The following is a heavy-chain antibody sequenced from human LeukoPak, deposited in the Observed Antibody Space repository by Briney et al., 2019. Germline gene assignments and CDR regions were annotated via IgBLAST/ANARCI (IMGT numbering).Heavy chain of an antibody. D-gene: IGHD1-1*01. Sequence: GGSLRLSCAASGFTFSSYGMHWVRQAPGKGLEWVAVMSYDGRNTYYADSVKGRFTISRDNSKNTRYLQMNSLRVEDTAVYYCAKVQLERRELLPNFDHWGQGTLVTVSS. J-gene: IGHJ4*02. CDR1: GFTFSSYG. V-gene: IGHV3-30*18. CDR2: MSYDGRNT. CDR3: AKVQLERRELLPNFDH.